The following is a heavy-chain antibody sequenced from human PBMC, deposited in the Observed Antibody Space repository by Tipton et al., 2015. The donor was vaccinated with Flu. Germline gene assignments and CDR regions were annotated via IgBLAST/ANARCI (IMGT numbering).Heavy chain of an antibody. Sequence: GSLRLSCAASGFTFSLYDIHWVRQVTGKSLEWVSAIGSAGDTHYSDSVKGRFTVTRDNVKNSLYLQMSGLRVGDTAVYYCVRGPLPDSNWYNGMDVWGQGTTVTVSS. V-gene: IGHV3-13*01. CDR2: IGSAGDT. CDR1: GFTFSLYD. J-gene: IGHJ6*02. CDR3: VRGPLPDSNWYNGMDV. D-gene: IGHD6-13*01.